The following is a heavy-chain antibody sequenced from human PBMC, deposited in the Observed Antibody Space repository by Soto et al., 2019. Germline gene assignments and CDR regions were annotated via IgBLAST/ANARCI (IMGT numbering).Heavy chain of an antibody. J-gene: IGHJ6*02. CDR2: IIPIFGTA. Sequence: QVQLVQSGAEVKKPGSSVKVSCKASGGTFSSYAISWVRQAPGQGLEWMGGIIPIFGTANYAQKFQGRVTITADESTRTAYRELSSLRSEATAVYYCARDDTSSAFWSPYYYYGMDVWGQGTTVTVSS. CDR3: ARDDTSSAFWSPYYYYGMDV. V-gene: IGHV1-69*01. D-gene: IGHD3-3*01. CDR1: GGTFSSYA.